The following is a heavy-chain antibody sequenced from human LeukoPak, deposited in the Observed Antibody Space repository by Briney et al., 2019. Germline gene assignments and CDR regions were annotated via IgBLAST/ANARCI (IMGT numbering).Heavy chain of an antibody. J-gene: IGHJ1*01. CDR2: IWYDGSNK. V-gene: IGHV3-30*02. CDR3: AKDPRGYSLASMGEYFQH. CDR1: GFTFSSCA. D-gene: IGHD5-12*01. Sequence: GGSLRLSCAASGFTFSSCAMHWVRQAPGKGLEWVAFIWYDGSNKYYADSVKGRFSISRDISKNTVYVQMNSLRTDDTAMYYCAKDPRGYSLASMGEYFQHWGQGTLVIVS.